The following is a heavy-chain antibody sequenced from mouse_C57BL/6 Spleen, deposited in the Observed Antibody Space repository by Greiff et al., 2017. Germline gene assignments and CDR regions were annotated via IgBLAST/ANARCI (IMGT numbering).Heavy chain of an antibody. D-gene: IGHD1-1*01. CDR1: GYAFTNYL. J-gene: IGHJ2*01. CDR2: INPGSGGT. Sequence: QVQLQQSGAELVRPGTSVKVSCKASGYAFTNYLIEWVKQRPGQGLEWIGVINPGSGGTNYNEKFKGKATLTADKSSSTAYMQLSSLTSEDSAVXFWARGFITTVVGVFDYWGQGTTLTVSS. CDR3: ARGFITTVVGVFDY. V-gene: IGHV1-54*01.